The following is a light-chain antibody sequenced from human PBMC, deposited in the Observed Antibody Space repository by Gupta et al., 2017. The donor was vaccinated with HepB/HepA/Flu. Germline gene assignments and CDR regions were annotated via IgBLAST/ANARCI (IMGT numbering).Light chain of an antibody. V-gene: IGKV4-1*01. J-gene: IGKJ4*01. CDR1: QSVLYSSNNNNY. CDR3: QEYYGTPLT. CDR2: WAS. Sequence: DSVMTQSPDFRAVPLSAMDTINCISKQSVLYSSNNNNYLAWYQHKPGRAPKLLIYWASIRESGVPDRFSGSGSGTEFTLTISSLQTEDVAVYYCQEYYGTPLTFGGGTKVEIK.